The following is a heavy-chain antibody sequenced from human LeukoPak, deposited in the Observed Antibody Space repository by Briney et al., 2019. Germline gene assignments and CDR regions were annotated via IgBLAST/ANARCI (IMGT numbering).Heavy chain of an antibody. CDR3: ATPHRGYYDSSGYSVEYFQH. D-gene: IGHD3-22*01. J-gene: IGHJ1*01. Sequence: PGESLKISCKGSGYSFSTYWIGWVRQMPGKGLEWMGIIYPGDSDTRYSPSFQGQVTISADKSISTAYLQWSSLKASDTAMYYCATPHRGYYDSSGYSVEYFQHWGQGTLVTVSS. V-gene: IGHV5-51*01. CDR2: IYPGDSDT. CDR1: GYSFSTYW.